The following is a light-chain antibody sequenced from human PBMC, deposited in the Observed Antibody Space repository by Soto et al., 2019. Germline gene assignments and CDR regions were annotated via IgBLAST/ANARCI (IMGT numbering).Light chain of an antibody. CDR3: QQYNSYTYT. CDR1: QSISCW. Sequence: DIQMTQSPSTLSASVGDRVNITCRASQSISCWLPWYQQKPGKADKLLISDASSLESRVPSRFTGSGSGTEFTLTISSLQPDDFATYYCQQYNSYTYTFGQGNKLELK. J-gene: IGKJ2*01. CDR2: DAS. V-gene: IGKV1-5*01.